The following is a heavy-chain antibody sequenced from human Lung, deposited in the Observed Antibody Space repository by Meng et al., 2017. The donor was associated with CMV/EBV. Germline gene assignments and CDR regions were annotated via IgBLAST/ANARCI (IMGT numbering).Heavy chain of an antibody. CDR1: GFXFSSYA. CDR3: AKDRVARWLAAEVDYYGMDA. CDR2: VYYDGSNQ. D-gene: IGHD6-19*01. V-gene: IGHV3-33*06. J-gene: IGHJ6*02. Sequence: SCAPSGFXFSSYAMHWVRQAPGKGLEWVALVYYDGSNQYYSDSVRGRFNISRGNSKNTLFLQMNSLRGEDTGVYYCAKDRVARWLAAEVDYYGMDAWXQGTXVTVSS.